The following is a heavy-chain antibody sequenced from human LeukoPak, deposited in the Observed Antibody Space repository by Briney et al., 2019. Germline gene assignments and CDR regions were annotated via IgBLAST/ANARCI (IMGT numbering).Heavy chain of an antibody. CDR1: GGSISSSSYY. V-gene: IGHV4-39*07. CDR3: ARSVVAASFSHHDY. Sequence: SETLSLTCTVSGGSISSSSYYWGWIRQPPGKGLEWIGSIYYSGSTNYNPSLKSRVTISVDTSKNQFSLKLSSVTAADTAVYYCARSVVAASFSHHDYWGQGTLVTVSS. CDR2: IYYSGST. D-gene: IGHD2-15*01. J-gene: IGHJ4*02.